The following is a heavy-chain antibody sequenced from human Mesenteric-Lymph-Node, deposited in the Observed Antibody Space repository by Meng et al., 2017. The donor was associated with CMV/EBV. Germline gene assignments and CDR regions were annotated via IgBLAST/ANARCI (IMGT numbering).Heavy chain of an antibody. D-gene: IGHD1-26*01. Sequence: GESLKISCAASGFIFSSYGIHWVRQAPGKGLEWVAVIWYDGSKTYYGDSVQGRFTISSDNSKNTLYLHMNSLKAEDTAVYYCARSGGSYPNDYWGQGTLVTVSS. CDR1: GFIFSSYG. CDR3: ARSGGSYPNDY. J-gene: IGHJ4*02. CDR2: IWYDGSKT. V-gene: IGHV3-33*01.